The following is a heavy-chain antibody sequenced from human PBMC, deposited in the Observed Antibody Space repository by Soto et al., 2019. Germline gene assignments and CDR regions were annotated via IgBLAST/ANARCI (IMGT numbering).Heavy chain of an antibody. J-gene: IGHJ4*02. V-gene: IGHV3-15*07. Sequence: GGSLRLSCAASGFTFSNAWMNWVRQAPGKGLEWVGRIKSKTDGGTTDYAAPVRGRFTISRDDSKNTLYLQMNSLKTEDTAVYYCTTDPVTMIVVVPSSGWGQGTLVTVSS. CDR1: GFTFSNAW. CDR2: IKSKTDGGTT. CDR3: TTDPVTMIVVVPSSG. D-gene: IGHD3-22*01.